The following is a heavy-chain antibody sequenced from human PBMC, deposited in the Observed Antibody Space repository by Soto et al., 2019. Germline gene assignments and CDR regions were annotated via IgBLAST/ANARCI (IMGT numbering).Heavy chain of an antibody. CDR3: ARDRYSGYEGDAFDI. V-gene: IGHV3-53*01. CDR2: IYSGGST. CDR1: GFTVSSNY. Sequence: GGSLRLSCAASGFTVSSNYMSWVRQAPGKGLEWVSVIYSGGSTYYADSVKGRFTISRDNSKNTLYLQMNSLRAEDTAVYYCARDRYSGYEGDAFDICGQGTMVTVSS. J-gene: IGHJ3*02. D-gene: IGHD5-12*01.